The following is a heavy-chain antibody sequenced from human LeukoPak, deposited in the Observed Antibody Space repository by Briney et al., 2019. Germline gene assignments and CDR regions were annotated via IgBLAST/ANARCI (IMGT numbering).Heavy chain of an antibody. V-gene: IGHV3-69-1*02. D-gene: IGHD2/OR15-2a*01. J-gene: IGHJ4*02. Sequence: GGSLRLPCTASGFTFSDYEMNWVRQAPGKGLEWVSYISSSDTIYYADSVKGRFTISRDNAKNSLYLQMNSLRPEDTGVYYCARVALHYKRYYGTDYWGQGTLVTVSS. CDR3: ARVALHYKRYYGTDY. CDR2: ISSSDTI. CDR1: GFTFSDYE.